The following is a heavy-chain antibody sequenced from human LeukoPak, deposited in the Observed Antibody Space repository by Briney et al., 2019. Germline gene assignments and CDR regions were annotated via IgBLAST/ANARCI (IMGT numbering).Heavy chain of an antibody. D-gene: IGHD6-19*01. CDR1: GFTFSSYG. CDR3: AKDGVAVAGNYYYMDV. Sequence: GGSLRLSCAASGFTFSSYGMHWVRQAPGKGLEWVAFIRYDGSNKYYADSVKGRFTISRDNSKNTLYLQMNSLRAEDTAVYYCAKDGVAVAGNYYYMDVWGKGTTVTVSS. V-gene: IGHV3-30*02. CDR2: IRYDGSNK. J-gene: IGHJ6*03.